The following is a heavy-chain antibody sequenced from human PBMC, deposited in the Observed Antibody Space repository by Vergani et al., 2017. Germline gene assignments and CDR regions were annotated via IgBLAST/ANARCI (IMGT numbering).Heavy chain of an antibody. J-gene: IGHJ4*02. CDR2: IIPILGTA. V-gene: IGHV1-69*11. D-gene: IGHD3-22*01. Sequence: QVQLVQSGAEVKKPGSSVKVSCKASGGTFSSYAISWVRQAPGQGLEWMGRIIPILGTANYAQKFQGRGTITADEATITAYMELSSLRSEDTAVYYCARDYDSSGYRLGYWGQGTLVTVSS. CDR1: GGTFSSYA. CDR3: ARDYDSSGYRLGY.